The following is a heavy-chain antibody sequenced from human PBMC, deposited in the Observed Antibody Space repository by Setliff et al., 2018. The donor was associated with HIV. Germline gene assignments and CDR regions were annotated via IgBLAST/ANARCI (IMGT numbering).Heavy chain of an antibody. J-gene: IGHJ4*02. CDR2: ISGSGGST. Sequence: GGSLRLSCTASGFTFGDYAMSWVRQAPGKGLEWVSAISGSGGSTYYADSVKGRFTISRDNSKNTLYLQMNSLRPEDTAIYYCGKGQRADPMAVENWGQGTLVTVSS. D-gene: IGHD6-19*01. CDR1: GFTFGDYA. CDR3: GKGQRADPMAVEN. V-gene: IGHV3-23*01.